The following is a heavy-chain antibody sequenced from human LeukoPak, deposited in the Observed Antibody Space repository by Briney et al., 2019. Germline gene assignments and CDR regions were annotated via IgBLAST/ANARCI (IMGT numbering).Heavy chain of an antibody. CDR3: AKYCGGGGCSPYWYFDL. D-gene: IGHD2-15*01. CDR2: IKQDGSEK. Sequence: PGGSLRLSCAASGFTFSSYWMSWVRQAPGKGLEWVANIKQDGSEKYYVDSAKGRFTISRDNAKNSLYLQMNSLRVEDTAVYYCAKYCGGGGCSPYWYFDLWGRGTLVTVSS. J-gene: IGHJ2*01. CDR1: GFTFSSYW. V-gene: IGHV3-7*01.